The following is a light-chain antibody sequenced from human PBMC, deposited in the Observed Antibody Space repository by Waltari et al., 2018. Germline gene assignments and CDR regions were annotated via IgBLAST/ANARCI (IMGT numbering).Light chain of an antibody. Sequence: QSALTQPASVSGSPGQSVTIFCAGTSNDVGGYNSVPWYQEDTGQAPRAIIYDVSDRPSGVSDRFSGSKSGNTASLTISGLQAEDEADYYCSSQSSNDVVLFGGGTKLTVL. J-gene: IGLJ2*01. CDR2: DVS. CDR1: SNDVGGYNS. V-gene: IGLV2-14*01. CDR3: SSQSSNDVVL.